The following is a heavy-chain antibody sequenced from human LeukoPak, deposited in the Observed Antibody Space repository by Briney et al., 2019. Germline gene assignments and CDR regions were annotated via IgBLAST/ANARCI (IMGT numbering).Heavy chain of an antibody. Sequence: GGSLRLSCAAPEFTFSSYGMHWVRQAPGKGLEWVAVMSYDGSSKYYVDSVKGRFTISRDNSKSTLYLQMNSLRAGDTAVYYCAREAGYGMDVWGQGTTVTVSS. V-gene: IGHV3-30*03. CDR2: MSYDGSSK. J-gene: IGHJ6*02. CDR1: EFTFSSYG. CDR3: AREAGYGMDV. D-gene: IGHD6-19*01.